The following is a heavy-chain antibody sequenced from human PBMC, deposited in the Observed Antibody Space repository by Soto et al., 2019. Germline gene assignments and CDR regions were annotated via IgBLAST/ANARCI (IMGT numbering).Heavy chain of an antibody. J-gene: IGHJ5*02. Sequence: SEPLSLICTVSGDSISGAASFWSWIRQPPGKGLEWIANVYYSGSSYYNPSLKSRLTISVDTTKNQFSLQLKSMTAADTAVYYCAKLSCTSSTCYFPGWFDPWGQGTLVTVSS. CDR1: GDSISGAASF. V-gene: IGHV4-31*03. CDR2: VYYSGSS. D-gene: IGHD2-2*01. CDR3: AKLSCTSSTCYFPGWFDP.